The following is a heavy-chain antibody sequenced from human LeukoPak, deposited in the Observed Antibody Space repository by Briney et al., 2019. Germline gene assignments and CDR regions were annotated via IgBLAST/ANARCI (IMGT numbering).Heavy chain of an antibody. CDR1: GYTFTSYD. CDR3: ARTLTRDAFDI. Sequence: ASVKVSCKASGYTFTSYDINWVRQATGQGLEWMGWINPNSGNTGHAQKFQGRVTMTRNTSISTAYMELSSLRSEDTAVYYCARTLTRDAFDIWGQGTMVTVSS. J-gene: IGHJ3*02. V-gene: IGHV1-8*01. CDR2: INPNSGNT. D-gene: IGHD1-14*01.